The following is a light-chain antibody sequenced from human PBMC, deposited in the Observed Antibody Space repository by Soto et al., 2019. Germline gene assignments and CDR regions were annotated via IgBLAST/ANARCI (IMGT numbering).Light chain of an antibody. J-gene: IGLJ2*01. CDR3: GTWDSSLSVVV. CDR2: DND. V-gene: IGLV1-51*01. Sequence: QSALTQPPSVSAAPGQKVTISCSGSSSNIGNNYVSWYQQLPGTAPKLLIYDNDYRPSGIPDRFSGSKSGTSATLGITGLQTGDEADYYCGTWDSSLSVVVFGGGTQLTVL. CDR1: SSNIGNNY.